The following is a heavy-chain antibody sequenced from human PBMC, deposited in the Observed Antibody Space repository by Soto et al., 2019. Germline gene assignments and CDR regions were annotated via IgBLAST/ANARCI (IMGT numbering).Heavy chain of an antibody. J-gene: IGHJ3*01. V-gene: IGHV1-46*03. Sequence: VASVKVSCKASGYTFTSYYMHWVRQAPGQGLEWMGIINPSGGSTSYAQKFQGRVTMTRDTSTSTVYMELSSLRSEDTAVYYCARDYCSGGSCPSDAFDFWGRGTMVTVS. CDR2: INPSGGST. CDR1: GYTFTSYY. CDR3: ARDYCSGGSCPSDAFDF. D-gene: IGHD2-15*01.